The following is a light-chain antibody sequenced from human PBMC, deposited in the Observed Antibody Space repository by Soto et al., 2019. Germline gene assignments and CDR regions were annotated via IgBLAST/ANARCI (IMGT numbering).Light chain of an antibody. CDR2: VEGSGNY. CDR3: DTWDTNTQV. CDR1: SGHSSYI. J-gene: IGLJ2*01. Sequence: SWAQSALGSSVKLTCTLSSGHSSYIIAWHQQQTGKAPRFLMTVEGSGNYNKGSGVPDRVSGSSAGADRYLTISNLQSEDEATYYCDTWDTNTQVFGGGTKLTVL. V-gene: IGLV4-60*03.